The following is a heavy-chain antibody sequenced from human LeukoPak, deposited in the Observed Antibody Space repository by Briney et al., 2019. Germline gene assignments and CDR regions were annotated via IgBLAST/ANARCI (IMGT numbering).Heavy chain of an antibody. CDR2: VNPNSGYT. J-gene: IGHJ4*02. Sequence: ASVKVSCKASGYTFTGYDINWVRQATGQGLEWMGWVNPNSGYTGYAQKFQGRVTISRDTSINTAYMELSSLRSEDTAVYYCARVDGSPDSWGQGTLVTVSS. D-gene: IGHD2-15*01. CDR1: GYTFTGYD. CDR3: ARVDGSPDS. V-gene: IGHV1-8*03.